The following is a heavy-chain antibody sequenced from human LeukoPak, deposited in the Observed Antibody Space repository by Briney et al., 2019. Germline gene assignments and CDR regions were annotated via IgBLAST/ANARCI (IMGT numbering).Heavy chain of an antibody. Sequence: PSQTLSLTCTVSGGSISSGGYFWSWIRQHPGKGLEWIGYIYYSGSTYYNPSLKRRVTISIDTTKNQFSLRLSSVTAADTAVYYCARARGYCSVSSCYYFDYWGQGTLVTVSS. J-gene: IGHJ4*02. CDR2: IYYSGST. CDR1: GGSISSGGYF. D-gene: IGHD2-15*01. CDR3: ARARGYCSVSSCYYFDY. V-gene: IGHV4-31*03.